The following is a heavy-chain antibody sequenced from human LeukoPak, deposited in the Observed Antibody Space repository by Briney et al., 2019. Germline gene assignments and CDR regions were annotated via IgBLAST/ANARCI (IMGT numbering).Heavy chain of an antibody. V-gene: IGHV4-39*07. J-gene: IGHJ6*03. Sequence: SETLSLTCTVSGGSISSSSYYWGWIRQPPGKGLEWIGSIYYSGSTYYNPSLKSRVTISVDTSKNQFSLKLSSVTAADTAVYYCARASGYDPLYYYYYYYMDVWGKGTTVTVSS. CDR2: IYYSGST. CDR3: ARASGYDPLYYYYYYYMDV. D-gene: IGHD5-12*01. CDR1: GGSISSSSYY.